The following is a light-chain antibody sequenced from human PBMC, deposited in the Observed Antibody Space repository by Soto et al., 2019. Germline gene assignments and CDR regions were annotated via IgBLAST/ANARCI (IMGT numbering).Light chain of an antibody. CDR3: AAWDNGLSGWV. CDR1: SSNIGINY. CDR2: RNN. V-gene: IGLV1-47*01. J-gene: IGLJ3*02. Sequence: QLVLTQPPSASGTPGQRVTISCSGSSSNIGINYVYWYQHVPGTAPKLLIFRNNERPSGVPDRFSGSKSGTSVSLAISGLRSEDEADYFCAAWDNGLSGWVFGGGTKLTVL.